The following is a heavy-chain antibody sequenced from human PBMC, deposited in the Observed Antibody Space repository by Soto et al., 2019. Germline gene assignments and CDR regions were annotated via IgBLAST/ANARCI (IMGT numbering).Heavy chain of an antibody. CDR2: ISGYNGYP. J-gene: IGHJ4*02. CDR3: ARASAGALYDF. CDR1: GYIFTNYG. V-gene: IGHV1-18*01. D-gene: IGHD3-16*01. Sequence: QVQLVQSGGEVRKPGASVNVSCKTSGYIFTNYGVAWVRQAPAQGLELVAWISGYNGYPKYTQKFQXXATVTTDTSTRTGYMELRNLKSDDTAVYYCARASAGALYDFWGQGTLVTVSS.